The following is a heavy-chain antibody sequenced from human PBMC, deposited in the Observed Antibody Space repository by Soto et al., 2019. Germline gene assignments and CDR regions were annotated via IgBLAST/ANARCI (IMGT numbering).Heavy chain of an antibody. CDR3: ARHYYYDNSYYYPTNTQLPRDY. CDR1: GYSFTSYW. J-gene: IGHJ4*02. V-gene: IGHV5-51*01. CDR2: IYPGDSDI. Sequence: PGESLKISCRGSGYSFTSYWIAWVRQVTGKGLELMGVIYPGDSDIRYSPSFQGQVTISADKSISTAYPQWSSLKASDSAMYFCARHYYYDNSYYYPTNTQLPRDYWGQGTLVTVPQ. D-gene: IGHD3-22*01.